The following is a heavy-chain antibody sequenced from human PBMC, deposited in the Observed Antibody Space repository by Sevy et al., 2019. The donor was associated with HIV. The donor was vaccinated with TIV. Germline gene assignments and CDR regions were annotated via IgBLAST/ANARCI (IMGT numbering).Heavy chain of an antibody. CDR3: ARAGTGSYRAYFDY. V-gene: IGHV3-53*01. Sequence: GGSLRLSCAASEFTVSSSYMSWVRQAPGKGPEWVSILYSGGSIYYAASVKGRFAVSRDNSKNTLYLQMNSLRAEDTAVYYCARAGTGSYRAYFDYWGQGTLVTVSS. CDR1: EFTVSSSY. J-gene: IGHJ4*02. D-gene: IGHD1-26*01. CDR2: LYSGGSI.